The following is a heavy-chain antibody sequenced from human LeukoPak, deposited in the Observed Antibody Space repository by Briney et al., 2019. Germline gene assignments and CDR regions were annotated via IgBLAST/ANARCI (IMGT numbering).Heavy chain of an antibody. CDR3: ATMSRVVPAAHRTPFDY. J-gene: IGHJ4*02. V-gene: IGHV4-61*02. CDR2: IYTSGST. D-gene: IGHD2-2*01. CDR1: GGSISSGSYY. Sequence: SETLSLTCTVSGGSISSGSYYWSWIRQPAGKGLEWIGRIYTSGSTNYNPPLKSRVTISVDTSKNQFSLKLSSVTAADTAVYYCATMSRVVPAAHRTPFDYWGQGTLVTVSS.